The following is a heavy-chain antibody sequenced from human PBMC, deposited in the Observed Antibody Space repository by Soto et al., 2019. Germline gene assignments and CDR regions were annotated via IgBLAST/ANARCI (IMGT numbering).Heavy chain of an antibody. CDR3: ARDLLPSYYYGSGRPPFDP. V-gene: IGHV3-48*02. J-gene: IGHJ5*02. D-gene: IGHD3-10*01. CDR2: ISSSSSTI. CDR1: GFTFSSYS. Sequence: GGSLRLSCAASGFTFSSYSMNWVRQAPGKGLEWVSYISSSSSTIYYADSVKGRFTISRDNAKNSLYLQMNSLRDEDTAVYYCARDLLPSYYYGSGRPPFDPWGQGTLVTVSS.